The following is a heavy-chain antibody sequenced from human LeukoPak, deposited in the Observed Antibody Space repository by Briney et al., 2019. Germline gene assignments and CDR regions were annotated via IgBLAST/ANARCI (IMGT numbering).Heavy chain of an antibody. V-gene: IGHV3-21*01. CDR1: GFTFSSYA. CDR3: ARDHYDFWSGYFYGMDV. Sequence: GGSLRLSCAASGFTFSSYAMSWVRQAPGKGLEWVSSISSSSSYIYYADSVKGRFTISRDNAKNSLYLQMNSLRAEDTAVYYCARDHYDFWSGYFYGMDVWGQGTTVTVSS. J-gene: IGHJ6*02. CDR2: ISSSSSYI. D-gene: IGHD3-3*01.